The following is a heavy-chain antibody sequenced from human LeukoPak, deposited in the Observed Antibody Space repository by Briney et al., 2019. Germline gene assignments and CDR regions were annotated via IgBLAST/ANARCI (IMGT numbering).Heavy chain of an antibody. Sequence: PSETLPLTCTVSGGSISSGGYYWSWIRQHPGKGLEWIGYIYYSGSTYYNPSLKSRVTISVDTSKNQFSLKLSSVTAADTAVYYCARDGPEVPAAMPQVWGQGTLVTVSS. D-gene: IGHD2-2*01. V-gene: IGHV4-31*03. CDR1: GGSISSGGYY. CDR2: IYYSGST. CDR3: ARDGPEVPAAMPQV. J-gene: IGHJ4*02.